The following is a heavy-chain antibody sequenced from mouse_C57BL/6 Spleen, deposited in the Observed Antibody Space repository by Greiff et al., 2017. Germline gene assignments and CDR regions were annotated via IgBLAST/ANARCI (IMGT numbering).Heavy chain of an antibody. CDR1: GFTFSDYG. CDR3: ARSHYDYFDY. CDR2: ISSGSSTV. V-gene: IGHV5-17*01. D-gene: IGHD1-2*01. Sequence: EVQRVESGGGLVKPGGSLKLSCAASGFTFSDYGMHWVRQAPEKGLEWVAYISSGSSTVYSADTVKGRFTISRDNAKNTLFRQMTSLRSEDTAMYYCARSHYDYFDYWGQGTTLTVSS. J-gene: IGHJ2*01.